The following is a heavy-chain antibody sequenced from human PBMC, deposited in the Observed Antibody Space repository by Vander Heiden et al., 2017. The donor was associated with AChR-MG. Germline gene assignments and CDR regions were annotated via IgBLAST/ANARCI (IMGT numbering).Heavy chain of an antibody. J-gene: IGHJ4*02. V-gene: IGHV4-34*01. CDR1: GGSFSGYY. Sequence: QVQLQQWGAGLLKPSETLSLTCAVYGGSFSGYYWSWIRQPPGKGLEWIGEINHSGSTNYNPSLKSRVTISVDTSKNQFSLKLSSVTAADTAVYYCARVPGIAAAGQSGYWGQGTLVTVSS. CDR2: INHSGST. CDR3: ARVPGIAAAGQSGY. D-gene: IGHD6-13*01.